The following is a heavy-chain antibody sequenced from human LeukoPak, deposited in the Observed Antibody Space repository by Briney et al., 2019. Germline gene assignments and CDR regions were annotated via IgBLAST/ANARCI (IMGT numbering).Heavy chain of an antibody. J-gene: IGHJ4*02. Sequence: ASVKVSCKASGYTFTSYGISWVRQAPGQGLEWMGWISAYNGNTNYAQKLQGRVTMTTDTSTSTAYMELRSLRSDDTAVYYCARDLTQHYDSSGYPLDHFDYWGQGTLVTVSS. CDR3: ARDLTQHYDSSGYPLDHFDY. V-gene: IGHV1-18*01. CDR1: GYTFTSYG. CDR2: ISAYNGNT. D-gene: IGHD3-22*01.